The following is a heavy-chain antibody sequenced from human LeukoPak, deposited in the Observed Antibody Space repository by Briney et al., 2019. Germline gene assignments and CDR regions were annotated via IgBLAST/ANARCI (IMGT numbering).Heavy chain of an antibody. CDR3: ARDLFPEDCGGDCYSPSDAFDI. Sequence: SETLSLTCTVSGGSISGPYSYWGWIRQPPGKGLEWIGSLYNSGSTYSNPSLKSRATISVDTSKNQCSLKLRSVTAADTAVYYCARDLFPEDCGGDCYSPSDAFDIWGQGTMVTVSS. D-gene: IGHD2-21*02. V-gene: IGHV4-39*07. CDR1: GGSISGPYSY. CDR2: LYNSGST. J-gene: IGHJ3*02.